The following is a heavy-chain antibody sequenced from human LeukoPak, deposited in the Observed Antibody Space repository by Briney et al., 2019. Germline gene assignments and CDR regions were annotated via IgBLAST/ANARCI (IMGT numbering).Heavy chain of an antibody. CDR1: GGSISSSSYY. CDR3: ARDIGYCSSTSCSNWFDP. V-gene: IGHV4-39*07. CDR2: IYYSGST. D-gene: IGHD2-2*01. J-gene: IGHJ5*02. Sequence: SETLSLTCTVSGGSISSSSYYWGWIRQPPGKGLEWIGSIYYSGSTNYNPSLKSRVTISVDTSKNQFSLKLSSVTAADTAVYYCARDIGYCSSTSCSNWFDPWGQGTLVTVSS.